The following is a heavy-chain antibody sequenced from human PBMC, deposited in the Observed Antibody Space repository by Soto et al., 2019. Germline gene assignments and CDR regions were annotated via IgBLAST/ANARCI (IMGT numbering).Heavy chain of an antibody. CDR1: GFTFSRYG. Sequence: QVQLVESGGGVVQPGRSLRLSCAGFGFTFSRYGMHWVRQAPGKGLEWVAVIWYDGSNKYYEDSGKGRFTISRDNSKNTLYLQMNSLRDEDTAVYYCARDELVCRGGDCPIWGMDVWGQGTTVIVSS. V-gene: IGHV3-33*01. CDR3: ARDELVCRGGDCPIWGMDV. CDR2: IWYDGSNK. J-gene: IGHJ6*02. D-gene: IGHD2-21*02.